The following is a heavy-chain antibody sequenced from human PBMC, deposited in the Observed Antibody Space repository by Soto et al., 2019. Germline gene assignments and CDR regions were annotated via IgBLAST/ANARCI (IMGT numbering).Heavy chain of an antibody. Sequence: LSLTCTVSGGSISSSSYYWGWIRQPPGKGLEWIGSIYYSGSTYYNPSLKSRVTISVDTSKNQFSLKLSSVTAADTAVYYCARTVRGVIVEYYYYYGMDVWGQGTTVTVSS. D-gene: IGHD3-10*01. V-gene: IGHV4-39*01. CDR2: IYYSGST. CDR3: ARTVRGVIVEYYYYYGMDV. CDR1: GGSISSSSYY. J-gene: IGHJ6*02.